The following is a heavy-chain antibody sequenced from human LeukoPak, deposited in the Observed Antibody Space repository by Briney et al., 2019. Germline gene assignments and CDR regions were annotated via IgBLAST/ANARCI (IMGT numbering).Heavy chain of an antibody. CDR1: GYTLTELS. CDR3: ATDGGLLWFGELLQRGAFDI. Sequence: GASVKVSCKVYGYTLTELSMHWVRQAPGKGLEWMGGFDPEDGETIYAQKFQGRVTMTEDTSTDTAYMELSSLRSEDTAVYYCATDGGLLWFGELLQRGAFDIWGQGTMVTGSS. J-gene: IGHJ3*02. V-gene: IGHV1-24*01. D-gene: IGHD3-10*01. CDR2: FDPEDGET.